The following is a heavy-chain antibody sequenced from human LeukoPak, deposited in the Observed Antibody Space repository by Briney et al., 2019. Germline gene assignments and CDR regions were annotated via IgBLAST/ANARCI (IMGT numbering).Heavy chain of an antibody. CDR3: ARKSSQGNAGYFQH. CDR1: GGTFSSYA. Sequence: SVKVSCKASGGTFSSYAISWVRQAPGQELEWMGGIIPIFGTANYAQKFQGRVTITADESTSTAYMELSSLRSEDTAVYYCARKSSQGNAGYFQHWGQGTLVTVSS. CDR2: IIPIFGTA. J-gene: IGHJ1*01. D-gene: IGHD4-23*01. V-gene: IGHV1-69*01.